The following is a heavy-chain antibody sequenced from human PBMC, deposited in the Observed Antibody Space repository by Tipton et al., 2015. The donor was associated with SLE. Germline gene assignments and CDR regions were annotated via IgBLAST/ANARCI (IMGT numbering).Heavy chain of an antibody. Sequence: SLRLSCAASGFTFSSYAMSWVRQAPGKGLEWVSVIYSGGSTYYADSVKRRFTISRDNSKNTLYLQMNSLRAEDTAVYYCAKDRGDYGDSYYFDYWGQGTLVTVSS. D-gene: IGHD4-17*01. J-gene: IGHJ4*02. V-gene: IGHV3-23*03. CDR2: IYSGGST. CDR1: GFTFSSYA. CDR3: AKDRGDYGDSYYFDY.